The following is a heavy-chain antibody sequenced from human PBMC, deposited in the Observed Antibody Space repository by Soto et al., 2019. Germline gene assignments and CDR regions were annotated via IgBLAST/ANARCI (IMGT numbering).Heavy chain of an antibody. CDR3: AKESGGERYAAYFDL. CDR1: GFTLSNIG. CDR2: ISAGGNTK. V-gene: IGHV3-30*18. J-gene: IGHJ4*02. D-gene: IGHD2-21*01. Sequence: QVQLVESGGGVVQPGTSLRLACAASGFTLSNIGMQWVRQAPGKGLERVAVISAGGNTKYYADSVKGRFTISRDNSKNTIFLQMNSLRTEDTAVYYCAKESGGERYAAYFDLWGQGTLVTVSA.